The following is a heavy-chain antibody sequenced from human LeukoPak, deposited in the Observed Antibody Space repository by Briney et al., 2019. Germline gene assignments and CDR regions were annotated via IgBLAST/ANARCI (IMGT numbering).Heavy chain of an antibody. CDR1: DGSINSGNYC. J-gene: IGHJ6*03. V-gene: IGHV4-61*02. CDR3: ARAAKWNFYDSSGTLYWYYYMGV. D-gene: IGHD3-22*01. Sequence: SETLSLTCTVSDGSINSGNYCWNWIRQPAGKGLEWIGRIYTSGRTNYNPSLRSRVTISVDTSKSQFSLNLSSVTAADTAVYYCARAAKWNFYDSSGTLYWYYYMGVWGKGTTVTVSS. CDR2: IYTSGRT.